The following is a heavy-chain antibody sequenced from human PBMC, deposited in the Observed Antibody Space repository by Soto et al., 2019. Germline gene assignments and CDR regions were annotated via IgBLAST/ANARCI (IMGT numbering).Heavy chain of an antibody. Sequence: PGGSLRLSCAASGFTFDTYVIHWVRQAPGRGLEWAALIWYDGSNKYYADSVKGRFTISRDNSKNTLYLQMNSLRAEDTAVYYCARGARDFDYWGQGTLVTFSS. CDR1: GFTFDTYV. CDR2: IWYDGSNK. V-gene: IGHV3-33*01. CDR3: ARGARDFDY. D-gene: IGHD3-16*01. J-gene: IGHJ4*02.